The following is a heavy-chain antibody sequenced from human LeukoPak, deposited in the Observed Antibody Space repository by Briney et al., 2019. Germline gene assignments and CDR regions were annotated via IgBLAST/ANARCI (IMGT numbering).Heavy chain of an antibody. CDR3: ARQGVHIVVVIAPDAFDI. Sequence: PSETLSLTCTVSVGSISSSSYYWGWIRQPPGKGLEWIGSIYYSGSTYYNPSLKSRVTISVDTSKNQFSLKLSSVTAADTAVYYCARQGVHIVVVIAPDAFDIWGQGTMVTVSS. V-gene: IGHV4-39*01. CDR1: VGSISSSSYY. CDR2: IYYSGST. D-gene: IGHD2-21*01. J-gene: IGHJ3*02.